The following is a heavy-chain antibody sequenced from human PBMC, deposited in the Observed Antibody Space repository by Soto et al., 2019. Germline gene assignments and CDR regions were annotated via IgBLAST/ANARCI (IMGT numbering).Heavy chain of an antibody. D-gene: IGHD3-3*01. CDR3: AKGRDFWRDFDY. CDR1: GFTFDIYG. Sequence: GGSLRLSCAASGFTFDIYGMHWVRQAPGKGLEWVSAISGSGGSTYYADSVKGRFTISRDNSKNTLYLQMNSLRAEDTAVYYCAKGRDFWRDFDYWGQGTLVTVSS. J-gene: IGHJ4*02. V-gene: IGHV3-23*01. CDR2: ISGSGGST.